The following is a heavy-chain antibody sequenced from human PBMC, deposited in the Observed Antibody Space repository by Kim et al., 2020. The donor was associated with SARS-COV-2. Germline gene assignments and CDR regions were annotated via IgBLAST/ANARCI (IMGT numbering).Heavy chain of an antibody. J-gene: IGHJ5*02. V-gene: IGHV3-30*18. CDR1: GFTFSSYG. Sequence: GGSLRLSCAASGFTFSSYGMHWVRQAPGKGLEWVAVISYDGSNKYYADSVKGRFTISRDNSKNTLYLQMNSLRAEDTAVYYCAQPGIAAAPTLSDNWFDPWGQGTLVTVSS. D-gene: IGHD6-13*01. CDR3: AQPGIAAAPTLSDNWFDP. CDR2: ISYDGSNK.